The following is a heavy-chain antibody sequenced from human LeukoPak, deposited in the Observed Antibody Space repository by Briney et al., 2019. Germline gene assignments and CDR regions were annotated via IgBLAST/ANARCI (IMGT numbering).Heavy chain of an antibody. CDR2: INHSGST. CDR3: ARLDEYCGGDCYSYFDY. Sequence: SETLSLTCAVYGGSFSGYYWSWIRQPPGKGLEWIGEINHSGSTNYNPSLKSRVTISVDTSKNQFSLKLSSVTAADTAVYYCARLDEYCGGDCYSYFDYWGQGTLVTVSS. J-gene: IGHJ4*02. CDR1: GGSFSGYY. D-gene: IGHD2-21*02. V-gene: IGHV4-34*01.